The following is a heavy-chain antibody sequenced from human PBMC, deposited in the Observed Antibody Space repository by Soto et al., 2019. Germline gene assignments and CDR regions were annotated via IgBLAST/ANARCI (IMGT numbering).Heavy chain of an antibody. J-gene: IGHJ6*03. CDR2: INYSGTT. V-gene: IGHV4-39*01. Sequence: QLQMQESGPGLVKPSETLSLTCSVSGGSISSSGYYWVWIRQPPGRGLEWIGSINYSGTTYYNPSLKSRATISVDTSKNQFSLKVSSVTAADTAVFYCARLPQAQLRPYYYYYMDVWGKGTTVTVSS. D-gene: IGHD2-2*01. CDR3: ARLPQAQLRPYYYYYMDV. CDR1: GGSISSSGYY.